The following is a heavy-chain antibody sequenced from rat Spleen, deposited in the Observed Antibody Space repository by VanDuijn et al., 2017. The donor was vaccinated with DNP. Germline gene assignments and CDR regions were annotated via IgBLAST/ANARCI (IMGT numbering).Heavy chain of an antibody. Sequence: EVQLQESGPGLVKPSQSLSLTCSVTDYSITNNYWGWIRKFPGNEMEWIGHINYSGRNSYNPSLKSRISITRDTSKNQFFLQVNSVTTEDTATYYCATGGAGIWFAYWGQGTLVTVSS. J-gene: IGHJ3*01. CDR2: INYSGRN. CDR3: ATGGAGIWFAY. V-gene: IGHV3-1*01. CDR1: DYSITNNY. D-gene: IGHD4-2*01.